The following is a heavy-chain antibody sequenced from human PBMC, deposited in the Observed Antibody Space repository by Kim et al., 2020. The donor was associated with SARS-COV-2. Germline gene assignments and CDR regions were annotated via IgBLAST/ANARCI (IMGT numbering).Heavy chain of an antibody. V-gene: IGHV3-11*04. J-gene: IGHJ4*02. D-gene: IGHD3-9*01. CDR3: ARAYYDILTGLDY. Sequence: ADAVKGRFTISSDNAKTSLYLQMNSLRDEDTAVYYCARAYYDILTGLDYWGQGTLVTVSS.